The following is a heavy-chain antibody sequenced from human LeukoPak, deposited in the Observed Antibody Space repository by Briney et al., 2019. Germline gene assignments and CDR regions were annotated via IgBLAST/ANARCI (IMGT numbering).Heavy chain of an antibody. Sequence: GGSLRLSCAASGFTFSSYEMNWVRQAPGKGLEWISYISSSSTTIHYADSVKGRFTISRDNAKNSLYLQMNSLRAEDTAVYFCSRAEYSPGYYSYDYYYMDVWGKGTTVTVSS. CDR1: GFTFSSYE. CDR3: SRAEYSPGYYSYDYYYMDV. D-gene: IGHD6-6*01. V-gene: IGHV3-48*03. J-gene: IGHJ6*03. CDR2: ISSSSTTI.